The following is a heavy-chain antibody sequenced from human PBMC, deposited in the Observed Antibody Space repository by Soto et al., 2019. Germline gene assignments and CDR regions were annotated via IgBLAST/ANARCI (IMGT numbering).Heavy chain of an antibody. V-gene: IGHV3-23*01. CDR3: AWDPVRGLGIAFDI. Sequence: EAQLLASGGGLVQPGGSLRLSCVASGFTFSSYCMSWVRQAPGKGLEWVSSISGSGDTTYYGDSVQGRFTISRDNSKDTLYVHMTSLRAEDTAVYYCAWDPVRGLGIAFDIWGHGTMLTVSS. CDR1: GFTFSSYC. J-gene: IGHJ3*02. CDR2: ISGSGDTT. D-gene: IGHD1-26*01.